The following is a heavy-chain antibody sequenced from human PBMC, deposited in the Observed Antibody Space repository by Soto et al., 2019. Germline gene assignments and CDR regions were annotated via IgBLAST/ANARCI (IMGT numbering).Heavy chain of an antibody. CDR3: ARVALSGSYPNWFDP. CDR1: GGTFSSYT. V-gene: IGHV1-18*01. J-gene: IGHJ5*02. CDR2: ISAYNGNT. Sequence: ASVKVSCKASGGTFSSYTISWVRQAPGQGLEWMGWISAYNGNTNYAQKLQGRVTMTTDTSTSTAYMELRSLRSDDTAVYYCARVALSGSYPNWFDPWGQGTLVTVSS. D-gene: IGHD1-26*01.